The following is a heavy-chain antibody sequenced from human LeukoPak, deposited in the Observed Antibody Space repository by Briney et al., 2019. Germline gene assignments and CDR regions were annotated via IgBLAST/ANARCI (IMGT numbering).Heavy chain of an antibody. D-gene: IGHD1-1*01. CDR3: AKSLFTSATGTGSAFHI. CDR2: ISASGDVT. V-gene: IGHV3-23*01. CDR1: GFTFSKFR. Sequence: GGSLRLSCAASGFTFSKFRMGWVRQAPGRGLEWVSAISASGDVTFYADSLRGRFTISRDNSKSTLYLQMNGLRAEDTAIFYCAKSLFTSATGTGSAFHIWGQGTRVTVSS. J-gene: IGHJ3*02.